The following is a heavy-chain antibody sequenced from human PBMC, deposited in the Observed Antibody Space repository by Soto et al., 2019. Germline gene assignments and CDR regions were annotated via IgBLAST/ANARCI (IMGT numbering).Heavy chain of an antibody. V-gene: IGHV4-61*08. Sequence: SGTLSLTCTVSGDSVTSGDYYWSWIRQPPGKGLEWIGYIYYSGNTNYSPSLKSRVAISLDTSHNQFSLKLSSVTAADTAVYFCARIPVDTYMTYWFDPPGQRTLVIVSS. D-gene: IGHD5-18*01. CDR2: IYYSGNT. CDR1: GDSVTSGDYY. CDR3: ARIPVDTYMTYWFDP. J-gene: IGHJ5*01.